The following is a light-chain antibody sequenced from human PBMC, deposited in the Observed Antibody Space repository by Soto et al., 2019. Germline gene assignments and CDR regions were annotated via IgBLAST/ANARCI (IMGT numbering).Light chain of an antibody. CDR3: QQYGSSPGT. CDR2: RAT. CDR1: HSVSSNY. Sequence: LLSQSPVVLSLFPVETATLPRKPSHSVSSNYLAWYQQKRGQAPRLLIYRATTRATGIPDRFSGSGFGTDFTLTINRLEPEDFAIYFCQQYGSSPGTFGGGTRWIS. J-gene: IGKJ4*01. V-gene: IGKV3-20*01.